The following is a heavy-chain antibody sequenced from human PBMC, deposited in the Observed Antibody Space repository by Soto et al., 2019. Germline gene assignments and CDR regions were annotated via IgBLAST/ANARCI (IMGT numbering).Heavy chain of an antibody. CDR1: GFTFSSYA. Sequence: PGGSLRLSCAASGFTFSSYAMSWDRQAPGKGLEWVSAISGSGGSTYYADSVKGRFTISRDNSKNTLYLQMNSLRAEDTAVYYCAKDWGWDYYYYMDVWGKGTTVTVSS. CDR3: AKDWGWDYYYYMDV. J-gene: IGHJ6*03. CDR2: ISGSGGST. V-gene: IGHV3-23*01. D-gene: IGHD7-27*01.